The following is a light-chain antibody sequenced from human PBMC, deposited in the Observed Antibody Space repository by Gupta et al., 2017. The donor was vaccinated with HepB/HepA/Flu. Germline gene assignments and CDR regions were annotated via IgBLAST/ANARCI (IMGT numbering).Light chain of an antibody. CDR3: QQEDSTPCT. CDR2: WAS. CDR1: QSKRDSYHDKNY. Sequence: DIVMTQSPDSLSLSLGERATINCKSSQSKRDSYHDKNYLAWFQQKPRQPPKLLIYWASTREYGVPDRFSGSGCETDFTLTISSLQAEDVAVYYCQQEDSTPCTFGQGTKMEF. V-gene: IGKV4-1*01. J-gene: IGKJ2*02.